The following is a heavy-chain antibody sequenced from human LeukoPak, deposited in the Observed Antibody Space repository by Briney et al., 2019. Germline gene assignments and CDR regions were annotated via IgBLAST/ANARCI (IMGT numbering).Heavy chain of an antibody. J-gene: IGHJ4*02. CDR2: INDDGRST. CDR3: AMDINGDLFHV. CDR1: GFTFSSYW. D-gene: IGHD2-2*03. Sequence: PGGSLRLSCAASGFTFSSYWMHWVRQAPGKGLVWVSHINDDGRSTSYADSVKGRFSMSTDSAKYTASLHMNSLRVEDTAMYYCAMDINGDLFHVWGQGTPVTVSS. V-gene: IGHV3-74*01.